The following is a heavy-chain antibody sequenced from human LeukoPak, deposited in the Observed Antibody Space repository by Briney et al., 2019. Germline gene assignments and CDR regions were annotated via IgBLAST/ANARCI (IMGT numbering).Heavy chain of an antibody. CDR1: GFTFSSYS. J-gene: IGHJ5*02. Sequence: GGSLRLSCAASGFTFSSYSMNWVRQAPGKGLEWVSSNSSSSSYIYYADSVKGRFTISRDNAKNSLYLQMNSLRAEDTAVYYCARDRYCSSTSCRNWFDPWGQGTLVTVSS. D-gene: IGHD2-2*01. CDR3: ARDRYCSSTSCRNWFDP. CDR2: NSSSSSYI. V-gene: IGHV3-21*01.